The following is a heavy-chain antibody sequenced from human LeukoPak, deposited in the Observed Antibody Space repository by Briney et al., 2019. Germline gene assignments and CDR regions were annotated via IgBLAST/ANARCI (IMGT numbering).Heavy chain of an antibody. J-gene: IGHJ4*02. CDR2: FDPEDGET. CDR1: GYTLTELS. D-gene: IGHD2-8*01. Sequence: ASVKVSCKVSGYTLTELSMHWVRQAPGKGLEWMGGFDPEDGETIYAQKFQGRVTMTEDTSTDTAYMELSSLRSEDTAVYYCASLSGHCTNGVCYSILSFFDYWGQGTLVTVSS. CDR3: ASLSGHCTNGVCYSILSFFDY. V-gene: IGHV1-24*01.